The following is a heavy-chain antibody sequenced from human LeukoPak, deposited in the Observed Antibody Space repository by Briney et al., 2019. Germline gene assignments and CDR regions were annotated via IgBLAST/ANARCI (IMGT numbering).Heavy chain of an antibody. V-gene: IGHV4-61*08. CDR2: IYYSGST. CDR3: ARGVDSSSWAPSFDY. D-gene: IGHD6-13*01. J-gene: IGHJ4*02. CDR1: GGSVSSADYY. Sequence: SETLSLTCTVSGGSVSSADYYWSWIRQPPGKGLEWIGYIYYSGSTNYNPSLKSRVTISVDTSKNQFSLKLSSVTAADTAVYYCARGVDSSSWAPSFDYWGQGTLVTVSS.